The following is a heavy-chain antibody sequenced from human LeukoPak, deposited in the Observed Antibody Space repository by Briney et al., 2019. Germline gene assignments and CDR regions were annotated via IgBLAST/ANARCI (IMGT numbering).Heavy chain of an antibody. V-gene: IGHV3-33*01. CDR2: IWADGSNK. Sequence: GGSLRLFCAASGFTFSSYGMHWVRQAPGKGLEWVAVIWADGSNKLYVDPVKGRFTISRDNSQNALYLQMNSLRAEDTAVYYCARDRGSSPFDIWGQGTMVTVSS. CDR1: GFTFSSYG. D-gene: IGHD6-13*01. J-gene: IGHJ3*02. CDR3: ARDRGSSPFDI.